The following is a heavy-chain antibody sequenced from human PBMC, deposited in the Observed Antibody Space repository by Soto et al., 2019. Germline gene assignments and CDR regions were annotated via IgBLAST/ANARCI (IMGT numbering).Heavy chain of an antibody. CDR1: GYTFTSYG. D-gene: IGHD1-26*01. V-gene: IGHV1-18*01. J-gene: IGHJ4*02. CDR2: ISAYNGNT. CDR3: ARALGYSGSTKDY. Sequence: QVQLVQSGAEVKKPGASVKVSCKASGYTFTSYGISWVRQAPGQGLEWMGWISAYNGNTNYAQKLQGRVTMTTDTATSKADMELRSLRSDDTAVYYCARALGYSGSTKDYWGQGTLFTVSS.